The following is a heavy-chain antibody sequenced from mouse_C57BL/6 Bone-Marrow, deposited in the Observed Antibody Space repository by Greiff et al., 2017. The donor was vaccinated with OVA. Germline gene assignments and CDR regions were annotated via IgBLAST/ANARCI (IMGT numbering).Heavy chain of an antibody. CDR3: ARVYDYDGRDWFDY. CDR1: GYTFTSYW. CDR2: IHPNSGST. D-gene: IGHD2-4*01. V-gene: IGHV1-64*01. Sequence: QVQLQQPGAELVKPGASVKLSCKASGYTFTSYWMHWVKQRPGQGLEWIGMIHPNSGSTNYNEKFKSKATLTVDKSSSTAYMQLSSLTSEDSAVYYGARVYDYDGRDWFDYWGQGTTLTVSS. J-gene: IGHJ2*01.